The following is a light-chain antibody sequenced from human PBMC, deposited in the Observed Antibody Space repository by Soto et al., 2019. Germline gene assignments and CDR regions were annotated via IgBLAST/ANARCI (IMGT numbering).Light chain of an antibody. CDR1: NSDVGGYNY. CDR3: SSYTSSSTYVV. CDR2: DVS. Sequence: QSALTQPASVSGSPGQSITISCTGTNSDVGGYNYVSWYQQHPGKAPKLMICDVSNRPSVVSNRFSGSKSGNTASLTISGLQAEDEADYYCSSYTSSSTYVVFGGGTKVTVL. J-gene: IGLJ2*01. V-gene: IGLV2-14*01.